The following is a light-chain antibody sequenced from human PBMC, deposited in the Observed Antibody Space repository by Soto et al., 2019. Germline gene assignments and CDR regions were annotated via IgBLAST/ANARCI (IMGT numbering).Light chain of an antibody. CDR2: DAS. V-gene: IGKV3-20*01. J-gene: IGKJ5*01. CDR3: QEYAGPPPIT. Sequence: EIVLTQSPDTLSLSPGERATLSCRASQSVRSERLAWYQQKRGQAPRLVIFDASFRASGIPERFRGSWSGTDFPLTITRLEPEDFAVYYCQEYAGPPPITFGRGTRLDIK. CDR1: QSVRSER.